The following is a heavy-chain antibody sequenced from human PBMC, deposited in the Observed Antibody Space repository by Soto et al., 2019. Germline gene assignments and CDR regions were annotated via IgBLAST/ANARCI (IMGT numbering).Heavy chain of an antibody. CDR1: GGTFSSYA. J-gene: IGHJ4*02. V-gene: IGHV1-69*05. CDR2: IIPIFGTT. CDR3: ARDYWGSGYDYGGPHSSSWYVDY. Sequence: SVKVSCKASGGTFSSYAISWVRQAPGQGLEWMGGIIPIFGTTNYAQKFQGRVTITTDESTSTTYMEMSSQRTDDTAVYYCARDYWGSGYDYGGPHSSSWYVDYWGQGTLVTVSS. D-gene: IGHD5-12*01.